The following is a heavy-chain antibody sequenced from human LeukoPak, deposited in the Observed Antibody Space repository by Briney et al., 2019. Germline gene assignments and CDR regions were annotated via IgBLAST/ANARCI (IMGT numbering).Heavy chain of an antibody. CDR1: GFTFSSYE. V-gene: IGHV3-48*03. CDR3: AKDMGGGYDFDY. D-gene: IGHD5-12*01. Sequence: GGSLRLSCAASGFTFSSYEMNWVRQAPGKGLEWVSYISSSGSTIYYADSVKGRFTIYRDNSKNTLYLQMNSMRAYDTAVYYCAKDMGGGYDFDYWGQGTLVTVSS. J-gene: IGHJ4*02. CDR2: ISSSGSTI.